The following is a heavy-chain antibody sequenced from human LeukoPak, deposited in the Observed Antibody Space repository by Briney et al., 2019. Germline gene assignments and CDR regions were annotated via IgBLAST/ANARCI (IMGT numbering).Heavy chain of an antibody. V-gene: IGHV3-48*03. D-gene: IGHD3-22*01. J-gene: IGHJ4*02. CDR2: ISHSGSTI. Sequence: PGGSLRLSCAASGFTFSSYEMNWVRQAPGKGLEWVSYISHSGSTIYYADSVKGRFTISRDNAKNSLYLQMNSLRAEDTAVFYCARGGYYYHHDYWGQGTLVTVSS. CDR3: ARGGYYYHHDY. CDR1: GFTFSSYE.